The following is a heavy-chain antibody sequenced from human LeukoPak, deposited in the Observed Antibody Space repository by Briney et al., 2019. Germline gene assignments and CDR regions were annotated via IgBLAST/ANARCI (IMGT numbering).Heavy chain of an antibody. CDR2: INHSGST. V-gene: IGHV4-34*01. CDR1: GGSFSGYY. CDR3: ARGMFDY. Sequence: SETLSLTCAVYGGSFSGYYWSWIRQPPGKGLEWIGEINHSGSTNYNPSLKSRVTISVDASKNQFSLKLSSVTAADTAVYYCARGMFDYWGQGTLVTVSS. J-gene: IGHJ4*02.